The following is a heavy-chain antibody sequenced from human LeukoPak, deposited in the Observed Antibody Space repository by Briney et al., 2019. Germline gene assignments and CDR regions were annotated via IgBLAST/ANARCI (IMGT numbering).Heavy chain of an antibody. J-gene: IGHJ6*02. CDR3: ARAPDYYYDSIRLLYYYYYGMDV. Sequence: GGSLRLSCAASGFTFSSSNMNWVRQAPGKGLEWVSYITSSSTTIYYADSVKGRFTISRDNAKNSLYLQMDSLREDDTAVYYCARAPDYYYDSIRLLYYYYYGMDVWGQGTTVTVSS. V-gene: IGHV3-48*02. CDR1: GFTFSSSN. CDR2: ITSSSTTI. D-gene: IGHD3-22*01.